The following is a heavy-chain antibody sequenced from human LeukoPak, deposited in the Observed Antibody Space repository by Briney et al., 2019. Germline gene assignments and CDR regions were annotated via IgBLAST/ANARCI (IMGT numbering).Heavy chain of an antibody. CDR3: SRDPHLRGGDY. D-gene: IGHD3-16*01. V-gene: IGHV3-23*01. CDR1: GFTFSSYA. J-gene: IGHJ4*02. Sequence: PGGSLRLSCAASGFTFSSYAMSWVRQAPGKGLEWVSAISGSGGSTYYADSVKGRFTVSRDNAKTTLYLQMNSLRAEDTAVYYCSRDPHLRGGDYWGQGTLVTVSS. CDR2: ISGSGGST.